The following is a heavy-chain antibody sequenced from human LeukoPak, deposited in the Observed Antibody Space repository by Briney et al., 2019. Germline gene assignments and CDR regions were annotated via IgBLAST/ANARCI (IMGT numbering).Heavy chain of an antibody. J-gene: IGHJ4*02. V-gene: IGHV1-3*01. CDR3: ARGHAEVGDEVSN. CDR1: GYTFTSYG. CDR2: INPGNSHT. D-gene: IGHD2-21*01. Sequence: GASVTVSCKASGYTFTSYGVHWVRQAPGQRLEWMGWINPGNSHTQYSQMFQGRVTITRDTSAGTAYMELSSLRSEDTAVYYCARGHAEVGDEVSNWGQGTLVTVSS.